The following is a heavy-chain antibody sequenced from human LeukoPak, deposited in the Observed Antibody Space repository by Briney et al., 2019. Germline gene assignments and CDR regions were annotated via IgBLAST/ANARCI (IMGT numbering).Heavy chain of an antibody. Sequence: GESLKISCKAPVFSFTNYWIAWVRQTPGQGLEWMGSIYPGDSDTRYNPSFQGQVTISADKSIKTAYLQWSNLKASDTAIYYCARRGGGSSGGFYFDYWGQGSLVTVSS. CDR3: ARRGGGSSGGFYFDY. D-gene: IGHD2-15*01. J-gene: IGHJ4*02. V-gene: IGHV5-51*01. CDR2: IYPGDSDT. CDR1: VFSFTNYW.